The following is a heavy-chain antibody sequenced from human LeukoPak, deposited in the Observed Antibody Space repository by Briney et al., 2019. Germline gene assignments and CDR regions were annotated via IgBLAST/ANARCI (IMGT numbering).Heavy chain of an antibody. J-gene: IGHJ4*02. CDR3: ARGLKHLYESCGYYLYNFGC. CDR1: GGSFRGYF. V-gene: IGHV4-34*01. CDR2: INHGGGN. Sequence: SETLSLTCGVSGGSFRGYFWSWIRQTPGKGLEWIGEINHGGGNNYNPSLKSRVSTSVDTSKNQFSLKLSSVTAADTAVYYCARGLKHLYESCGYYLYNFGCWGQGSLVTVSS. D-gene: IGHD3-22*01.